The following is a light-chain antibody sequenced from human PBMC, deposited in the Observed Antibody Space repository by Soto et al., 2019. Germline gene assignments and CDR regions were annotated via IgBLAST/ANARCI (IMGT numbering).Light chain of an antibody. CDR2: DAS. V-gene: IGKV3-11*01. J-gene: IGKJ5*01. Sequence: VVLTQSPATLSLSPGERATLSFRTSLSVSVYLDWYQQKPGQAPRLLISDASNRATGIPARFSDSGSGTDFTPTISSLEPEDFAVYYCHQRQYWPPITFAQGTRLESK. CDR1: LSVSVY. CDR3: HQRQYWPPIT.